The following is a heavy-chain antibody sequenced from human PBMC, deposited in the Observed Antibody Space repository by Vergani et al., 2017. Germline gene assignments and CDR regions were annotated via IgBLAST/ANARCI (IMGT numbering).Heavy chain of an antibody. Sequence: QVQLQESGPGLVKPSETLSLTCTVSGGSISSSSYYWGWIRQPPGKGLEWIGSIYYSGSTYYNPSLKSRVTISVDTSKNQFSLKLSSVTAADTAVYYCARRGASYYYDSSGDFDYWGQGTLVTVSS. CDR3: ARRGASYYYDSSGDFDY. CDR1: GGSISSSSYY. D-gene: IGHD3-22*01. J-gene: IGHJ4*02. CDR2: IYYSGST. V-gene: IGHV4-39*01.